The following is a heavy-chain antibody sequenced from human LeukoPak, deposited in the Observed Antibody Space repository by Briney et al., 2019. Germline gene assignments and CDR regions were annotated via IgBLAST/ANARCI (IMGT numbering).Heavy chain of an antibody. V-gene: IGHV3-9*01. D-gene: IGHD1-26*01. Sequence: PGGSLRLSCAASGFTFDDYAMHWVRQAPGKGLEWVSGISWNSGSIGYADSVKGRFTISRDNAKNSLYLQMNSLRAEDTALYYCAKVSFEQWELLVGYFDYWGQGTLVTVSS. CDR2: ISWNSGSI. CDR1: GFTFDDYA. J-gene: IGHJ4*02. CDR3: AKVSFEQWELLVGYFDY.